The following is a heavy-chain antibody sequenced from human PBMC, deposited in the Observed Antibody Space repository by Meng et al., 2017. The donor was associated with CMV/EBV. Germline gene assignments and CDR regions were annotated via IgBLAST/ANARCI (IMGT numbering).Heavy chain of an antibody. V-gene: IGHV4-34*01. J-gene: IGHJ6*02. CDR1: GGSFSGYY. CDR3: ASNGYTSGYYYYYGMDV. Sequence: GSLRLSCAVYGGSFSGYYWSWIRQPPGKGLEWIGEINHSGSTNYNPSLKSRVTISVDTSKNQFSLKLSSVTAADTAVYYCASNGYTSGYYYYYGMDVWGQGTTVTVSS. D-gene: IGHD5-24*01. CDR2: INHSGST.